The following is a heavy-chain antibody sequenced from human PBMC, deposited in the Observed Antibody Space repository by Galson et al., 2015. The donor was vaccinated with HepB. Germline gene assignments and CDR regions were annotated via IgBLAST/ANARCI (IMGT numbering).Heavy chain of an antibody. CDR3: AKDPPLYYDYVWGSYDSGDY. CDR2: ISSSSSYI. CDR1: GFTFSSYS. V-gene: IGHV3-21*04. J-gene: IGHJ4*02. Sequence: SLRLSCAASGFTFSSYSMNWVRQAPGKGLEWVSSISSSSSYIYYADSVKGRFTISRDNAKNTLYLQMNSLRAEDTAVYYCAKDPPLYYDYVWGSYDSGDYWGQGTLVTVSS. D-gene: IGHD3-16*01.